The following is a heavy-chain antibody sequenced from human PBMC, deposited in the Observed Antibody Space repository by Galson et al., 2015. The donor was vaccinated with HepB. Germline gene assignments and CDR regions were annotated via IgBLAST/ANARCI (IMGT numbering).Heavy chain of an antibody. CDR3: AKRGLKSWHYFDY. Sequence: SLRLSCAASGFTVSSNYMSWVRQAPGKGLEWVSTISTSGNTHYADSVKGRFTISRDSSKNTLYLQINSLRAEDTAIFYCAKRGLKSWHYFDYWGQGTPVTVSS. D-gene: IGHD6-13*01. J-gene: IGHJ4*02. CDR1: GFTVSSNY. V-gene: IGHV3-53*01. CDR2: ISTSGNT.